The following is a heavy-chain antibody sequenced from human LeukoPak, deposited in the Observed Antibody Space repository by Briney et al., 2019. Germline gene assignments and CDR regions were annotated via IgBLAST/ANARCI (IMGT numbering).Heavy chain of an antibody. V-gene: IGHV1-2*02. CDR2: INPNRGVT. CDR1: GYTFTGYY. D-gene: IGHD6-13*01. Sequence: ASVKVSCKASGYTFTGYYMHWVRQAPGQGLEWMGWINPNRGVTNYAQKFQGRVTMTMDTSISTAYIELNRMRSDDTAVYYCARDTGSWPYYFDYWGQGTLVTVSS. J-gene: IGHJ4*02. CDR3: ARDTGSWPYYFDY.